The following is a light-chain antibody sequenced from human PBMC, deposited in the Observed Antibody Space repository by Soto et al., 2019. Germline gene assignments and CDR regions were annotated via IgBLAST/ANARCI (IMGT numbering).Light chain of an antibody. CDR2: GAS. Sequence: EIVMTQSPATLSVSPGERATLSCRASQSVSSNLAWYQQKPGQAPRLLIYGASTRTTGITARFSGSGSGTEFTLTISSLQSEDFAVYYCHQDNNWPPITFGQGTRLEIK. J-gene: IGKJ5*01. V-gene: IGKV3-15*01. CDR1: QSVSSN. CDR3: HQDNNWPPIT.